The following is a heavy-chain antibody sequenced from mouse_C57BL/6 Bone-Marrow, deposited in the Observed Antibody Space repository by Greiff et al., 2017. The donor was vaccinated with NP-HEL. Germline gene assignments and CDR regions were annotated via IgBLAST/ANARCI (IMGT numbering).Heavy chain of an antibody. J-gene: IGHJ1*03. D-gene: IGHD2-3*01. V-gene: IGHV5-16*01. CDR3: ARETPDGYYPYWYFDV. CDR1: GFTFSDYY. Sequence: EVQRVESEGGLVQPGSSMKLSCTASGFTFSDYYMAWVRQVPEKGLEWVANINYDGSSTYYLDSLKSRFIISRDNAKNILYLQMSSLKSEDTATYYCARETPDGYYPYWYFDVWGTGTTVTVSS. CDR2: INYDGSST.